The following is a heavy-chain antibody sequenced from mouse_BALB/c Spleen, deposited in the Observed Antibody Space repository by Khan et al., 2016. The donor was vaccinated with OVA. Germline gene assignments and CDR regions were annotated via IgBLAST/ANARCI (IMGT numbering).Heavy chain of an antibody. CDR1: GYSITSDYA. Sequence: DVKLQESGPGLVKPSQSLSLTCTVTGYSITSDYAWNWIRQFPGNKLEWMGFISYSGNTKYNPSLKSRFSITRDTSKTQFFLQLNSVTTEDTATYYCARVYGGDFDYWGQGTSLTVSS. D-gene: IGHD1-1*01. J-gene: IGHJ2*02. CDR2: ISYSGNT. CDR3: ARVYGGDFDY. V-gene: IGHV3-2*02.